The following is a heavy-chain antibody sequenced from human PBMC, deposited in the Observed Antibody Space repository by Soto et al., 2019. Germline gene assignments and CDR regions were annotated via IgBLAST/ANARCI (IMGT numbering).Heavy chain of an antibody. Sequence: AGGSLRLSCEASGFTFDDFAMHWVRQAPGKGLEWVSLVSCDGDFTYYADSVKGRFTISRDNDKSTVSLQMNRLGHEDTALYYCVKATDNKYGMDVWGQGTPVTV. V-gene: IGHV3-43*01. CDR1: GFTFDDFA. D-gene: IGHD2-8*01. CDR2: VSCDGDFT. CDR3: VKATDNKYGMDV. J-gene: IGHJ6*02.